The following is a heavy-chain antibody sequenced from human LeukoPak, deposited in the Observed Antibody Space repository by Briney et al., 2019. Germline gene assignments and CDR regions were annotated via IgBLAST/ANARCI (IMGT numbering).Heavy chain of an antibody. Sequence: GGSLRLSCAASGFTFSNYAMSWVRQAPGMGLEWVSAIGGGGTTYYADSVKGRFTISRDNSKDTLHLQLNSLRAEDTAVYYCAKVGNYHRSGRNLDYLDYWGQGTLVTVSS. CDR1: GFTFSNYA. V-gene: IGHV3-23*01. J-gene: IGHJ4*02. CDR2: IGGGGTT. D-gene: IGHD3-10*01. CDR3: AKVGNYHRSGRNLDYLDY.